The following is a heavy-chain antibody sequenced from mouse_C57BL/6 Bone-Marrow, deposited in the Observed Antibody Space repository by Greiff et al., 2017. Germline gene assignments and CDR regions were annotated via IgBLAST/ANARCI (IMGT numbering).Heavy chain of an antibody. V-gene: IGHV1-82*01. Sequence: VQLQQSGPELVKPGASVKISCKASGYAFSSSWMNWVKQRPGKGLEWIGRIYPGDGDTNYNGKFKGKATLTADKSSSTAYMQLSSLTSEDSAVYFCARRNWASYFDYWGQGTTLTVSS. D-gene: IGHD4-1*01. CDR1: GYAFSSSW. CDR2: IYPGDGDT. CDR3: ARRNWASYFDY. J-gene: IGHJ2*01.